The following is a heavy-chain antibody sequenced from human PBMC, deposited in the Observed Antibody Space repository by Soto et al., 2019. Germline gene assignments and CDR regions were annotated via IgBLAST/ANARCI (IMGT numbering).Heavy chain of an antibody. CDR3: TTELWFGELLQRPYYYYGMDV. J-gene: IGHJ6*02. CDR2: IKSKTDGGTT. V-gene: IGHV3-15*07. Sequence: GGSLRLSCAASGFTFSNAWMNWVRQAPGKGLEWVGRIKSKTDGGTTDYAAPVKGRFTISRDDSKNTLYLQMNSLKTEDTAVYYCTTELWFGELLQRPYYYYGMDVWGQGTTVTVSS. CDR1: GFTFSNAW. D-gene: IGHD3-10*01.